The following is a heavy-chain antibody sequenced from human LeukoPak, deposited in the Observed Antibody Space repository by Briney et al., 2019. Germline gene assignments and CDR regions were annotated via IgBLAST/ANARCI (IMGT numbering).Heavy chain of an antibody. CDR3: ANSLFTYYYYYYMDV. J-gene: IGHJ6*03. CDR1: GFTFSSYG. CDR2: ISYDGSNK. V-gene: IGHV3-30*18. D-gene: IGHD2-21*01. Sequence: PGGSLRLSCAASGFTFSSYGMHWVRQAPGKGLEWVAVISYDGSNKYYADSVKGRFTISRDNSKNTLYLQMNSLRAEDTAVYYCANSLFTYYYYYYMDVWGKGTTVTVSS.